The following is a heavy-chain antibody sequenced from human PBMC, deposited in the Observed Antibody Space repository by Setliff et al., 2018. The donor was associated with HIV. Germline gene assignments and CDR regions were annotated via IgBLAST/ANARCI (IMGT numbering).Heavy chain of an antibody. J-gene: IGHJ4*02. CDR3: AKPLPTANGWHRVFDF. CDR2: ISGSGGDI. CDR1: GFTFSSYA. Sequence: GGSLRLSCASSGFTFSSYAMTWVRQAPGKGLECVAVISGSGGDIYYADSVKGRFVISRDNSKGILYLQMNSLRVEDTAMYYCAKPLPTANGWHRVFDFWGQGTSVTVSS. D-gene: IGHD6-19*01. V-gene: IGHV3-23*01.